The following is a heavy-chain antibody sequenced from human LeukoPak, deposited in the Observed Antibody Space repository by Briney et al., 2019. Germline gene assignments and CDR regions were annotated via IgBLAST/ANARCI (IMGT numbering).Heavy chain of an antibody. CDR1: GFTFSSYA. Sequence: GGFLRLSCAASGFTFSSYAMHWVRQAPGKGLEWVAVISYDGSNKYYADSVKGRFTISRDNSKNTLYLQMNSLRAEDTAVYYCATSAYCGGDCYFPFDYWGQGTLVTVSS. CDR3: ATSAYCGGDCYFPFDY. J-gene: IGHJ4*02. CDR2: ISYDGSNK. D-gene: IGHD2-21*01. V-gene: IGHV3-30-3*01.